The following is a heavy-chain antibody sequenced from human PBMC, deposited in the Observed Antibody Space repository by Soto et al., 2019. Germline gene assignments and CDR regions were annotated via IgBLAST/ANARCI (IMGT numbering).Heavy chain of an antibody. CDR2: INHSGST. D-gene: IGHD2-15*01. Sequence: SETLSLTCAVYGGSFSGYYWSWIRQPPGKGLEWIGEINHSGSTNYNPSLKSRVTISVDTSKNQFSLKLSSVTAADTAVYYCARKSPLGIVVVVAATKGYYFDYWGQGTLVTVSS. CDR1: GGSFSGYY. V-gene: IGHV4-34*01. J-gene: IGHJ4*02. CDR3: ARKSPLGIVVVVAATKGYYFDY.